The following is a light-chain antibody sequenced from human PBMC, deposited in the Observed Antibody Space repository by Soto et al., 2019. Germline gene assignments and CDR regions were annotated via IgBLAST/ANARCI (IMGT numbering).Light chain of an antibody. J-gene: IGLJ1*01. CDR2: EVS. CDR1: SSDVAGYNY. Sequence: QSVLTQPASVSGSRGQSITISCTGISSDVAGYNYVSWYQQHPGKAPKLMIYEVSNRPSGVSNRFSGSKSGNTASLTISGLQADDEADYYCSSYTSSSTYVFGTGTKLTVL. V-gene: IGLV2-14*01. CDR3: SSYTSSSTYV.